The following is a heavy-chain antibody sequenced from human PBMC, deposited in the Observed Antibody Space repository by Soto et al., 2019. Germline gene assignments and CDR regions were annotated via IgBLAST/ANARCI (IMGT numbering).Heavy chain of an antibody. V-gene: IGHV6-1*01. CDR1: GDSVSSNSAA. J-gene: IGHJ6*02. Sequence: PSQTLSRTCAISGDSVSSNSAAWNWIRQSPSRGLEWLGRTYYRSKWYNDYAVSVKSRITINPGTSKNQFSLQLNSVTPEDTAVYYCARVFVAARGGGYYYYYYGMDVWGQGTTVTVSS. CDR2: TYYRSKWYN. CDR3: ARVFVAARGGGYYYYYYGMDV. D-gene: IGHD6-6*01.